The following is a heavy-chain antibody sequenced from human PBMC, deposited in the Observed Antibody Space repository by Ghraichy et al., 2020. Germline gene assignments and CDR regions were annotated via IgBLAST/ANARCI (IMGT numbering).Heavy chain of an antibody. CDR3: ARRNYGADADWFDP. V-gene: IGHV4-59*01. J-gene: IGHJ5*02. CDR1: GGSISSYY. D-gene: IGHD4-17*01. CDR2: IYYSGST. Sequence: GSLRLSCTVSGGSISSYYWSWIRQPPGKGLEWIGYIYYSGSTNYNPSLKSRVTISVDTSKNQFSLKLSSVTAADTAVYYCARRNYGADADWFDPWGQGTLVTVSS.